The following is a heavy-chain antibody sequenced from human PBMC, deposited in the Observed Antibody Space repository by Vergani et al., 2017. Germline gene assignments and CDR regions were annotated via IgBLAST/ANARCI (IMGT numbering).Heavy chain of an antibody. J-gene: IGHJ5*02. CDR3: AKAQIAVAGTTSRAEYWFDP. CDR1: GFTVSSNY. D-gene: IGHD6-19*01. CDR2: IYSGGST. V-gene: IGHV3-53*01. Sequence: EVQLVESGGGLIQPGGSLRLSCAASGFTVSSNYMSWVRQAPGKGLEWVSVIYSGGSTYYADSVKGRFTISRDNSKNTLYLQMNSLRSEDTAVYYCAKAQIAVAGTTSRAEYWFDPWGQGTLVTVSS.